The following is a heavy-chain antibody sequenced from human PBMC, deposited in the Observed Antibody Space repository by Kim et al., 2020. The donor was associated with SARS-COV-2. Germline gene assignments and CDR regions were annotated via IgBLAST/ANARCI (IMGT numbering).Heavy chain of an antibody. CDR3: ARDKVVVVAASYYFDY. D-gene: IGHD2-15*01. Sequence: GGSLRLSCAASGFTFSSYWMSWVRQAPGKGLEWVANIKQDGSEKYYEDSVKGRFTISRDNAKNSLYLQMNSLRAEDTAVYYCARDKVVVVAASYYFDYWGQGTLVTVSS. V-gene: IGHV3-7*01. CDR2: IKQDGSEK. CDR1: GFTFSSYW. J-gene: IGHJ4*02.